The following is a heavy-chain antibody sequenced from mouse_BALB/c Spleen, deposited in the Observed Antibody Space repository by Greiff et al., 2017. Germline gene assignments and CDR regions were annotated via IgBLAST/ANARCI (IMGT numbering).Heavy chain of an antibody. D-gene: IGHD2-4*01. CDR2: IWSGGST. CDR1: GFSLTSYG. CDR3: ARGGMITRDAMDY. V-gene: IGHV2-2*02. Sequence: QVQLQQSGPGLVQPSQSLSITCTVSGFSLTSYGVHWVRQSPGKGLEWLGVIWSGGSTDYNAAFISRLSISKDNSKSQVFFKMNSLQANDTAIYYCARGGMITRDAMDYWGQGTSVTVSS. J-gene: IGHJ4*01.